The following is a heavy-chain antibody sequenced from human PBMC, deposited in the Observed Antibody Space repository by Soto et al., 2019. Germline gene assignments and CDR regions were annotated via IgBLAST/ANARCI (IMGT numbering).Heavy chain of an antibody. D-gene: IGHD6-6*01. CDR1: GGSDSSGNYY. J-gene: IGHJ5*02. CDR3: VGIYSSSESCAS. Sequence: RSLTCTVSGGSDSSGNYYWTWIRQPPGKGLEWIGNIYYSGNTYYSPSLKSRVSMSIDTSKNQFSLKLRSVTAADTAVYYCVGIYSSSESCASWGQGIMSTSTQ. CDR2: IYYSGNT. V-gene: IGHV4-30-4*01.